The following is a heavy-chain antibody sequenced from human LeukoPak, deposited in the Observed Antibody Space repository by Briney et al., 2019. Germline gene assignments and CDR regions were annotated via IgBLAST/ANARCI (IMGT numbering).Heavy chain of an antibody. V-gene: IGHV4-34*01. J-gene: IGHJ3*02. D-gene: IGHD3-22*01. CDR3: ARVRYYYDSSGYYYARPAAPDAFDI. Sequence: SETLSLTCAVYGGSFSGYYWSWIRQPPGKGLEWIGEINRSGSTNYNPSLKSRVTISVDTSKNQFSLKLSSVTAADTAVYYCARVRYYYDSSGYYYARPAAPDAFDIWGQGTMVTVSS. CDR1: GGSFSGYY. CDR2: INRSGST.